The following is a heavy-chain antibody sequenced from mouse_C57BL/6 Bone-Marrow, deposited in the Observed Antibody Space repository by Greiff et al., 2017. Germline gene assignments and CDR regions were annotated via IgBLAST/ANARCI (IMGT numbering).Heavy chain of an antibody. D-gene: IGHD1-1*01. J-gene: IGHJ3*01. CDR1: GFNIKDYY. CDR2: IDPKDGDT. Sequence: EVKLMESGAELVRPGASVKLSCTASGFNIKDYYMHWVKQRPEQGLEWIGRIDPKDGDTGYAPKFQGKATMTADTSSNTAYLQLSSLTSEDTAVYYCTTKLRRGFAYWGQGTLVTVSA. CDR3: TTKLRRGFAY. V-gene: IGHV14-1*01.